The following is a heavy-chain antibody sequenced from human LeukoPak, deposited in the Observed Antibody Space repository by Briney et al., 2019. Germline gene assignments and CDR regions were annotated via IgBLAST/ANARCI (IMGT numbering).Heavy chain of an antibody. J-gene: IGHJ4*02. CDR1: AFIFSGHW. V-gene: IGHV3-7*03. Sequence: GGSLRLSCEGSAFIFSGHWMNWVRQTPGKGLEWVASIKEDGSERQYVDSVKGRFSISGDNTKGSLFLQLNSLRAEDTAVYYCARSVGSGWYPLGYFDYWGQGTLVTVSS. D-gene: IGHD6-19*01. CDR3: ARSVGSGWYPLGYFDY. CDR2: IKEDGSER.